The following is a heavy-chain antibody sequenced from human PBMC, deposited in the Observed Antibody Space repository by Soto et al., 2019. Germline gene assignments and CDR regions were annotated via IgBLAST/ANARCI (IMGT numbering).Heavy chain of an antibody. CDR2: IIPIFGTA. CDR3: ASGSYLFDY. V-gene: IGHV1-69*06. CDR1: RGTFRSYA. Sequence: SLQVDCKASRGTFRSYAISWVRQAPGQGLEWMGGIIPIFGTANYAQKFQGRVTITADKSTSTAYMELSSLRSEDTAVYYCASGSYLFDYWGQGTLVTVSS. D-gene: IGHD1-26*01. J-gene: IGHJ4*02.